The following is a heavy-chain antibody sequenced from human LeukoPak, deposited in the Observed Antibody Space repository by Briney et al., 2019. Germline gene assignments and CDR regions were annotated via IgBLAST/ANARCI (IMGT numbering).Heavy chain of an antibody. J-gene: IGHJ4*02. V-gene: IGHV3-48*02. CDR3: ARGSSGYYYDLIDY. Sequence: PGGSLRLSCAASGFTFSSYSMSWVRQAPGKGLEWVSYISSSSTIYYADSVKGRFTISRDNAKNSLYLQMNSLRDEDTAVYYCARGSSGYYYDLIDYWGQGTLVTVSS. CDR1: GFTFSSYS. CDR2: ISSSSTI. D-gene: IGHD3-22*01.